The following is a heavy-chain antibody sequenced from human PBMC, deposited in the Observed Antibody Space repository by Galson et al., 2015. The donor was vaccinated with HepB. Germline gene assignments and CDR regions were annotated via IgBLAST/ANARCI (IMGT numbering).Heavy chain of an antibody. J-gene: IGHJ5*02. CDR1: GFTFSSYW. CDR3: ARDLYYDILTGLPAFDP. V-gene: IGHV3-7*03. CDR2: IKQDGSEK. Sequence: SLRLSCAASGFTFSSYWMSWVRQAPGKGLEWVANIKQDGSEKYYVDSVKGRFTISRDSAKNSLYLQMNSLRAEDTAVYYCARDLYYDILTGLPAFDPWGQGTLVTVSS. D-gene: IGHD3-9*01.